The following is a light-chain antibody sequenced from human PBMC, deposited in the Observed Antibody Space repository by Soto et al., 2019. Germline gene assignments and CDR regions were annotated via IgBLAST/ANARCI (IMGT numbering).Light chain of an antibody. CDR3: PQSYSSQPT. V-gene: IGKV1-5*01. Sequence: DIQMTHSPSTLSASVGDRVTITCRASQSISSWLAWYQQKQGKAPKVLIYDASSLESGVPSRFSGSGSGTGLSLRVSSLQPDDFATDYCPQSYSSQPTFGQGTKVDIK. CDR1: QSISSW. J-gene: IGKJ1*01. CDR2: DAS.